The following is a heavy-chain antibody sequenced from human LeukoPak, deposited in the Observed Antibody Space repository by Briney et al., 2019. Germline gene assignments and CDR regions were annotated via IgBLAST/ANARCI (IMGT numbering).Heavy chain of an antibody. V-gene: IGHV1-2*02. CDR3: ATTKTDLLRFLEWPHYYYGMDV. CDR2: INPNSGGT. J-gene: IGHJ6*02. D-gene: IGHD3-3*01. Sequence: ASVKVSCKASGYTFTGYYMRWVRQAPGQGLEWMGWINPNSGGTNYAQKFQGRVTMTRDTSISTAYVELSRLRSDDTAVYYCATTKTDLLRFLEWPHYYYGMDVWGQGTTVTVSS. CDR1: GYTFTGYY.